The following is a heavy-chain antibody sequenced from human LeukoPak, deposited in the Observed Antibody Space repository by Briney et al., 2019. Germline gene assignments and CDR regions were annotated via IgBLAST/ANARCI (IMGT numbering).Heavy chain of an antibody. CDR3: AKGGAGLSWRDFGY. Sequence: PGRSLRLSCAASGFTFNSFGMHWVRQAPGKGLEWVAVISYDGSNKYYADSVEGRFTISRDNSKNTLYLQMNSLRAEDTAVYYCAKGGAGLSWRDFGYWGQGTLVTVSS. V-gene: IGHV3-30*18. D-gene: IGHD3-3*01. J-gene: IGHJ4*02. CDR1: GFTFNSFG. CDR2: ISYDGSNK.